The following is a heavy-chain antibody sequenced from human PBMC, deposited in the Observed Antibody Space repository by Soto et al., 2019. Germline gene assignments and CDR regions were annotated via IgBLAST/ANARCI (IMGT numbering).Heavy chain of an antibody. CDR3: ASVYGKAVAGTLDF. D-gene: IGHD6-19*01. J-gene: IGHJ4*02. Sequence: GGSLRLSCAASGFTFRTYNMNWVRQAPGKGLEWVSYISSSTGTIYYADSVKGRFTISRDNAKNSLYLQMNSLRAEDTAVYYCASVYGKAVAGTLDFWGQGTLLTVSS. V-gene: IGHV3-48*01. CDR1: GFTFRTYN. CDR2: ISSSTGTI.